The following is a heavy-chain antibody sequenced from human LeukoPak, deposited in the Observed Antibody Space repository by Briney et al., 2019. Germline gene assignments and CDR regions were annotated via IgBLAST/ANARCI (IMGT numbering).Heavy chain of an antibody. D-gene: IGHD6-13*01. CDR1: GFIVSGYW. CDR2: IKQDGSEK. CDR3: AREWQGGIAAAGTRIEGDY. Sequence: GGSLRLSCAASGFIVSGYWMTWVRQAPGKGLEWVANIKQDGSEKNYVDSVKGRFTISRANAENSLFLQMNSLRVEDTAVYYCAREWQGGIAAAGTRIEGDYWGRGTLVAVSS. J-gene: IGHJ4*02. V-gene: IGHV3-7*01.